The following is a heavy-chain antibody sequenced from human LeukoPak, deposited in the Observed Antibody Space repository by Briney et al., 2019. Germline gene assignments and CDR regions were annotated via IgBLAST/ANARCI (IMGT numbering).Heavy chain of an antibody. CDR1: SGSISSYY. V-gene: IGHV4-4*09. D-gene: IGHD2-15*01. CDR3: ARPGQSSWWVYFNY. CDR2: IHASGST. Sequence: WETLSLTCTVSSGSISSYYWTWIRQPPGKGLEWIGNIHASGSTDYSPSLKSRVTMSIDTSKNQFSLRLSSVTAADTAVYYCARPGQSSWWVYFNYWGQGTLVTVSS. J-gene: IGHJ4*02.